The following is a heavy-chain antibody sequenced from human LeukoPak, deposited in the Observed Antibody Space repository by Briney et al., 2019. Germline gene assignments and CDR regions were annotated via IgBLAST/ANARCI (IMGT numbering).Heavy chain of an antibody. CDR1: GYTFTSYG. V-gene: IGHV1-18*01. CDR2: ISAYNGNT. CDR3: ARDRVRLDTAMVTLSN. J-gene: IGHJ4*02. D-gene: IGHD5-18*01. Sequence: ASVKVSCKASGYTFTSYGISWVRQAPGQGLEWMGWISAYNGNTNYAQKLQGRVTMTTDTSTSTAYMELRSLRSDDTAVYYCARDRVRLDTAMVTLSNWGQGTLVTVS.